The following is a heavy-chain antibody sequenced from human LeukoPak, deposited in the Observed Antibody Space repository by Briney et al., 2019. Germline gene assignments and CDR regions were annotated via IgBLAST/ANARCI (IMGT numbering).Heavy chain of an antibody. CDR3: ARGRKRGNSPFDY. Sequence: SETLSLTRPVYGGSFSGYYWSWIRQPPGKGLEWIGEINHSGSTNYNPSLKSRVTISVDTSKNQFSLKLSSVTAADTAVYYCARGRKRGNSPFDYWGQGTLVTVSS. CDR2: INHSGST. CDR1: GGSFSGYY. D-gene: IGHD6-13*01. V-gene: IGHV4-34*01. J-gene: IGHJ4*02.